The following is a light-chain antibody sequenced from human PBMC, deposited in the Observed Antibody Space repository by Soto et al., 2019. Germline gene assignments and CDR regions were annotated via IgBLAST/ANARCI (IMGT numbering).Light chain of an antibody. J-gene: IGKJ1*01. V-gene: IGKV3-11*01. CDR2: DAS. CDR3: QLRSSWPT. Sequence: EIVLTQPPATLSLSPWERATLTCRASQSVAGYLAWYQHKPGQAPRLLIYDASTRATGIPVRFSGSGSGTDFTLTISSLEPEDFAVYYCQLRSSWPTFGQGTKVDIK. CDR1: QSVAGY.